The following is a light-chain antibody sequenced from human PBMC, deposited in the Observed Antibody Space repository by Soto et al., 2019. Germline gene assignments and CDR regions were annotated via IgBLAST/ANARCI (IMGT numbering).Light chain of an antibody. CDR2: GVS. CDR3: QQCGSSPWT. J-gene: IGKJ1*01. CDR1: QTISSNF. V-gene: IGKV3-20*01. Sequence: EIVLTQSPGTLSLSPGEGATLACRASQTISSNFLAWYQQKPRQPPRLLIYGVSIRATGIPDRFSGSGSGTDFTLTISRLEPEDFAVYYCQQCGSSPWTFGQGTTVEIK.